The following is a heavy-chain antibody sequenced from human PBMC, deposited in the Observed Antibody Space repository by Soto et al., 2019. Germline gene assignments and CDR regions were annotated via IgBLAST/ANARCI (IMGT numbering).Heavy chain of an antibody. D-gene: IGHD5-12*01. Sequence: GGSLRLSCTASGFTFGDYAMSWFRQAPGKGLEWVGFIRSKAYGGTTEYAASVKGRFTISRDDSKSIAHLQMNSLKTEDTAVYYCTRDIRSGGYDYYYYGMDVWGQGTTVTVSS. CDR2: IRSKAYGGTT. J-gene: IGHJ6*02. CDR1: GFTFGDYA. V-gene: IGHV3-49*03. CDR3: TRDIRSGGYDYYYYGMDV.